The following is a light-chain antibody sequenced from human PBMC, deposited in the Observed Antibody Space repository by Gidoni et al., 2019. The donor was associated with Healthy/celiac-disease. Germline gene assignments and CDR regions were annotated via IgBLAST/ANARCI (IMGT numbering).Light chain of an antibody. J-gene: IGLJ1*01. CDR2: QDS. Sequence: SYELTQPSSVSVSPGQTASITCSGDKLGDKYACWYQQKPGQSPELVIYQDSKRPSGIPERFSGSNSGNTATLTISGTQAMDEADYYCQAWDSSTGVFGTGTKVTVL. CDR3: QAWDSSTGV. CDR1: KLGDKY. V-gene: IGLV3-1*01.